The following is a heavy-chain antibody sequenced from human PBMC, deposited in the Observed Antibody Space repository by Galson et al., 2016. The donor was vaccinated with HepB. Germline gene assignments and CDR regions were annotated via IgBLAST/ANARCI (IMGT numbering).Heavy chain of an antibody. CDR1: GFSLSTSGMG. V-gene: IGHV2-5*01. D-gene: IGHD2-2*01. Sequence: PALVQPTQTLTLTCTFSGFSLSTSGMGVGWIRQPPGKALEWLALIYWNDDKRYSPSLRSRLTITQETSKNQVVLTVTNMDPVDTATYFCAHRRSGYCNSINCLYFDYWGQGTLATVSS. CDR2: IYWNDDK. CDR3: AHRRSGYCNSINCLYFDY. J-gene: IGHJ4*02.